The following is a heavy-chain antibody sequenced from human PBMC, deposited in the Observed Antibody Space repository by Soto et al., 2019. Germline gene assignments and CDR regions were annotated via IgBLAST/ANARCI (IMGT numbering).Heavy chain of an antibody. J-gene: IGHJ6*02. CDR3: ARDRVSGSGSSYYYYGMDV. CDR1: GGSISSYY. CDR2: IYYSGST. Sequence: SETLSLTCTVSGGSISSYYWSWIRQPPGKGLEWIGYIYYSGSTNYNPSLKSRVTISVDTSKNQFSLKLSSVTAADTAVYYCARDRVSGSGSSYYYYGMDVWGQGTTVT. V-gene: IGHV4-59*01. D-gene: IGHD6-19*01.